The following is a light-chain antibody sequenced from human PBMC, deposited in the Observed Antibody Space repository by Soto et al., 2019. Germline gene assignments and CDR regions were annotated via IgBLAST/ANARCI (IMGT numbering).Light chain of an antibody. CDR3: SSYAGSNNPVV. CDR2: EVS. J-gene: IGLJ2*01. V-gene: IGLV2-8*01. Sequence: QSVLTQPPSASGSPGQSVTISCTGTSSDVGGYKYVSWYQQHPGKAPKVMIYEVSKRPSGVPDRFSGSKSGNTASLTVSGLQAEDEADYYCSSYAGSNNPVVFGGGTQLTVL. CDR1: SSDVGGYKY.